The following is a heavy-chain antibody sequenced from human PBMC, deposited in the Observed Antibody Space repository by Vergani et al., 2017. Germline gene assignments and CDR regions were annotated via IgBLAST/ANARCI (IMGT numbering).Heavy chain of an antibody. J-gene: IGHJ4*02. Sequence: QVQLQELGPGLVEPSQTLSLTCTVSAGSISNSGFYWSWIRQHPGKGLEWIGYIYYSGSTYYNPSLKSRVTRSVDTSENQFSLRLSSVTAADTAVYFCARDYSGYGYFDYWGQGTLVTVSS. CDR3: ARDYSGYGYFDY. CDR1: AGSISNSGFY. V-gene: IGHV4-31*03. CDR2: IYYSGST. D-gene: IGHD5-12*01.